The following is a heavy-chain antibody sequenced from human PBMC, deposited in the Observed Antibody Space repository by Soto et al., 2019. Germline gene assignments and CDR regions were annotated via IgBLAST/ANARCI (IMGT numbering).Heavy chain of an antibody. CDR2: ISGRGGTL. V-gene: IGHV3-11*01. CDR1: GFTFSDFY. CDR3: ARTTWELGVRFDY. J-gene: IGHJ4*02. Sequence: PGGSLRLSCAASGFTFSDFYMTWIRRAPGRGLECLSYISGRGGTLYYADSVKGRFTISRDNAKNSLDLQMDGLRADDTGVYYCARTTWELGVRFDYWGQGALVTVSS. D-gene: IGHD1-26*01.